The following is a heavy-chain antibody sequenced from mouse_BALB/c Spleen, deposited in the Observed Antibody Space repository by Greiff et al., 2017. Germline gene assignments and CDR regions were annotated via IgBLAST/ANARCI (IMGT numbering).Heavy chain of an antibody. D-gene: IGHD2-4*01. CDR3: TIYSHYEYDGAWFAY. Sequence: EVQLQQSGPVLARPGASVKMSCKASGYTFTSYWMHWVNQRPGQGLEWIGAIYPGNSDTSYNQKFKGKAKLTAVTSTSTAYMELSSLTNEDSAVYYWTIYSHYEYDGAWFAYWGQGTLVTVSA. CDR1: GYTFTSYW. J-gene: IGHJ3*01. CDR2: IYPGNSDT. V-gene: IGHV1-5*01.